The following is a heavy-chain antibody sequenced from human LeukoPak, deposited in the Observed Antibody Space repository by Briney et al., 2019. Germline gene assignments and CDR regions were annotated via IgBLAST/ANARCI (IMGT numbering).Heavy chain of an antibody. J-gene: IGHJ6*03. CDR2: FFLIGIT. CDR1: GGSSGTYY. Sequence: SETLSLTCTVSGGSSGTYYWSWIRESPGEGLEGFGYFFLIGITRYNPYLQSRVTISVDTSRNQFFLNMSSMTAANTALYYCARHIGRGIEDIDVWGKGTKATVS. V-gene: IGHV4-59*08. D-gene: IGHD6-13*01. CDR3: ARHIGRGIEDIDV.